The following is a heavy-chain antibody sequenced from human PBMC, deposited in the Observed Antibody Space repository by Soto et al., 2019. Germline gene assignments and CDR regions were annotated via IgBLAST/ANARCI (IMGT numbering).Heavy chain of an antibody. V-gene: IGHV3-23*01. J-gene: IGHJ4*02. CDR1: GFTFSSYA. D-gene: IGHD3-9*01. CDR3: AKGDYDILTGLYFDY. Sequence: PGGSLRLSCAASGFTFSSYAMSWVRQAPGKGLEWVSAISGSGGSTYYADSVKGRFTISRDNSKNTLYLQMNSLRAEDTAVYYCAKGDYDILTGLYFDYWGQGTLVTASS. CDR2: ISGSGGST.